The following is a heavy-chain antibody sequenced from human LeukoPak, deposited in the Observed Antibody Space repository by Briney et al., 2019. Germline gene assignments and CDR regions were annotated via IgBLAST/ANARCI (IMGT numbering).Heavy chain of an antibody. CDR1: GFTFSTYS. J-gene: IGHJ6*03. V-gene: IGHV3-48*01. CDR2: ISSSSNTM. D-gene: IGHD5-18*01. CDR3: ARDRIQLDYYCYYMDV. Sequence: GGSLRLSCAASGFTFSTYSMNWVRQAPGKGLEWVSYISSSSNTMYYADSVKGRFTISRDNAKNSLFLQMNSLRAEDTAVYYCARDRIQLDYYCYYMDVWGKGTTVTVSS.